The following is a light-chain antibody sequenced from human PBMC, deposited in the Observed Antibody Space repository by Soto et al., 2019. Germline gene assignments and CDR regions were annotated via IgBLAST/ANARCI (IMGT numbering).Light chain of an antibody. CDR1: SSDIGGYNY. CDR2: DVS. J-gene: IGLJ1*01. CDR3: SSYTRSSTPYV. V-gene: IGLV2-14*01. Sequence: QSVLTQPASVSGSPGQSITIFCTGTSSDIGGYNYVSWYQQHPGKAPKLMIYDVSNRPSGVSNRFSGSKSGNTASLTISGLQAEDEADYYCSSYTRSSTPYVFGTGTKVTVL.